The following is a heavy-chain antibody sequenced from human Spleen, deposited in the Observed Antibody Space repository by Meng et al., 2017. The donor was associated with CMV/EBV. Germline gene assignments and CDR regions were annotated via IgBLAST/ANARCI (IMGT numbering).Heavy chain of an antibody. CDR2: MSGNTGFI. J-gene: IGHJ3*02. V-gene: IGHV3-9*01. Sequence: SLKISCAASGFTFEDFAMHWVRQIPGEGLEWLSGMSGNTGFIGYADSVKGRFTISSDNSKNTLYLQMNSLRAEYTAVSYCAKIITIFGGAFDIWGQGTMVTVSS. D-gene: IGHD3-3*01. CDR3: AKIITIFGGAFDI. CDR1: GFTFEDFA.